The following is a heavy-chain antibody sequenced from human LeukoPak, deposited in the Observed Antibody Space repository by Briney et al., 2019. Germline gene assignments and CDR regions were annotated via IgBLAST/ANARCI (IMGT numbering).Heavy chain of an antibody. V-gene: IGHV1-18*01. D-gene: IGHD6-19*01. CDR1: GYTFTTYG. CDR2: VSGNNGNT. Sequence: ASVKVSCKASGYTFTTYGISWVRQAPGQGLEWMGWVSGNNGNTNYAQKLQGRVTMTTDTSTSTAYMELRSLGSDDTAVYYCARDDRQYSSGRGWFDPWGQGTLVTVSS. J-gene: IGHJ5*02. CDR3: ARDDRQYSSGRGWFDP.